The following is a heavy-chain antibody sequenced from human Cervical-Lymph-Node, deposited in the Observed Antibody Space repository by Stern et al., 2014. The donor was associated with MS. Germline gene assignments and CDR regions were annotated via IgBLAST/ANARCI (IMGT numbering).Heavy chain of an antibody. J-gene: IGHJ3*02. CDR2: MYRSGTP. CDR1: GDSISSTYW. D-gene: IGHD2-15*01. CDR3: ARKDAYDAFDI. Sequence: QLQLQESGPGLVKPSGTLSLTCAVSGDSISSTYWWTWVRQSPGKGLDCIGKMYRSGTPDYNPSLKSRVTISLDKSKNQFSLKLTSVTAADTAVYYCARKDAYDAFDIWGQGTMVTVSS. V-gene: IGHV4-4*02.